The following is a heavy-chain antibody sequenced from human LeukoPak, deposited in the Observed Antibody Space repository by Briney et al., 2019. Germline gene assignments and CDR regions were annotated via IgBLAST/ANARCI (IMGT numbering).Heavy chain of an antibody. J-gene: IGHJ4*02. V-gene: IGHV1-46*01. CDR1: GYTFTRYY. CDR2: INPSDGTT. CDR3: APSGTYRSSDYYFDY. Sequence: ASVKVSCKASGYTFTRYYMHWVRQAPGQGLEWMGIINPSDGTTSYAQKFQGRVTMTGDTSTSTVYMELSSLRSEDTAVYFCAPSGTYRSSDYYFDYWGPGTLVTVSS. D-gene: IGHD1-26*01.